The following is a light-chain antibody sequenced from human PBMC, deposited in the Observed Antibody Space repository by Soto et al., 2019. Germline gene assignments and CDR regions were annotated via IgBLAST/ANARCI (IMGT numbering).Light chain of an antibody. Sequence: DIQMTQSPSSLSASVGDRVTITCQASQDISMYLNWYRHKPGKAPELLIFDASNLETAFPSSFSGSGSGTNFTFTISSLQPEHSATYYCQQYHDLPLTFGGGTKVEV. CDR1: QDISMY. V-gene: IGKV1-33*01. J-gene: IGKJ4*01. CDR2: DAS. CDR3: QQYHDLPLT.